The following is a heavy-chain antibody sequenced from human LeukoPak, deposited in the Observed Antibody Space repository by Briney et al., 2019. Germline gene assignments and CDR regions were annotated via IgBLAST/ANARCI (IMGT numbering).Heavy chain of an antibody. D-gene: IGHD3-22*01. Sequence: PSETLSLTCTVSGGSISSYYWSWIRQPPGKGLEWIGYIYYSGSTNYNPSLKSRVTISVDTSKNQFSLRLSSVTAADTAVYYCALSRGGYYDSSGPSWAFDIWGQGTMVTVSS. CDR2: IYYSGST. V-gene: IGHV4-59*01. J-gene: IGHJ3*02. CDR1: GGSISSYY. CDR3: ALSRGGYYDSSGPSWAFDI.